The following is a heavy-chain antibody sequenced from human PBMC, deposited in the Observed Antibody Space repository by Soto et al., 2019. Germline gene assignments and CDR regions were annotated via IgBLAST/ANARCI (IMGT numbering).Heavy chain of an antibody. CDR2: IKQDGSEK. Sequence: GGSLRLSCAASGFTFSSYWMSWVRQAPGKGLEWVANIKQDGSEKYYVDSVKGRFTISRDNAKNSLYLQMNSLRAEDTAVYYRARGPIVVVPAADYYYYMDVWGKGTTVTVSS. J-gene: IGHJ6*03. V-gene: IGHV3-7*01. D-gene: IGHD2-2*01. CDR3: ARGPIVVVPAADYYYYMDV. CDR1: GFTFSSYW.